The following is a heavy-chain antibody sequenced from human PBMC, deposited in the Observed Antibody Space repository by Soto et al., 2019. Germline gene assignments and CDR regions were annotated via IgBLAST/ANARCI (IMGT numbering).Heavy chain of an antibody. CDR3: AHTWGLPFDY. D-gene: IGHD3-16*01. Sequence: QITLKESGPTLVEPTQTLTLTCTYSGFSLRTTGVGVGWIRQPPGKALEWLGIIYWNDDKRYSPSLKNRFTLTSDISKRRVVLTMTNMDPVDTATYYCAHTWGLPFDYWGQGTLVIVSS. V-gene: IGHV2-5*01. J-gene: IGHJ4*02. CDR2: IYWNDDK. CDR1: GFSLRTTGVG.